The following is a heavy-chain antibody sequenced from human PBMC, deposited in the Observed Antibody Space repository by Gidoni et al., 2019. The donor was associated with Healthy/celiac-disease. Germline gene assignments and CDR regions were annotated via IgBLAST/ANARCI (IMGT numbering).Heavy chain of an antibody. CDR1: GFPFRRSA. Sequence: EVQLLESGVGLVQPGGSLRLSCAATGFPFRRSAMSWVRQAPGKGLEGVAAISGSGGRTYYADSGKGRFTISRDNSKNTLYLQMNSLRAEDTAVYYCAKGEHEEQLAPDAFDIWGQGTMVTVSS. CDR2: ISGSGGRT. CDR3: AKGEHEEQLAPDAFDI. V-gene: IGHV3-23*01. D-gene: IGHD6-13*01. J-gene: IGHJ3*02.